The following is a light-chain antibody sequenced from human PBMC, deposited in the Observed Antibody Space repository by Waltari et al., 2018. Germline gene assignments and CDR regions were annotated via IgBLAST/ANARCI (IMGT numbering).Light chain of an antibody. CDR2: GAS. J-gene: IGKJ1*01. CDR3: QQYNNWWT. Sequence: EIVMTQSPATLSVYPGERATLSCRASQSVSSNLAWYQPKPGQPPRLLIYGASTRATGIPARFSGSGSGTEFPLTISSMQSEDFAVYYCQQYNNWWTFGQGTKVEIK. V-gene: IGKV3-15*01. CDR1: QSVSSN.